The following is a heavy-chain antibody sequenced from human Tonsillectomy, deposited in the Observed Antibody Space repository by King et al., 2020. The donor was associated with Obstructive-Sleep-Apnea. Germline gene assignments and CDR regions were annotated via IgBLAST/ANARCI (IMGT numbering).Heavy chain of an antibody. D-gene: IGHD3-10*01. V-gene: IGHV3-9*01. CDR3: AKDQGEYFGVGAFDI. J-gene: IGHJ3*02. CDR2: IIWCGYRV. CDR1: RFTFDDCA. Sequence: VQLVESGGGFVLPGRSLRLSCAASRFTFDDCAMHWVRQVPGKGLEWVSRIIWCGYRVAYSDSVKGRLTISRDNAKNSLFLQMNSLRREDTAFYYCAKDQGEYFGVGAFDIWGQGTLVTVSS.